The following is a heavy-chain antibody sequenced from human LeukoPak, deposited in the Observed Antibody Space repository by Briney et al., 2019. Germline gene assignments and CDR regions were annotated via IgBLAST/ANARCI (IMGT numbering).Heavy chain of an antibody. Sequence: GGSLRLSCAASGFTFDDYGMSWVRQAPGKGLEWVSGINWNGGSTGYADSVKGRFTISRDNAKNSLYLQMNSLRAEDTALYYCARVGVTSYYYYMDVWGKGTTVTVSS. J-gene: IGHJ6*03. CDR2: INWNGGST. CDR3: ARVGVTSYYYYMDV. CDR1: GFTFDDYG. V-gene: IGHV3-20*04. D-gene: IGHD3-16*01.